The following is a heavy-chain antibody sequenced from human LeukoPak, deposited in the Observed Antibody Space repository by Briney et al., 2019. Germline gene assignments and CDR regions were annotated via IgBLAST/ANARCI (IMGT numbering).Heavy chain of an antibody. CDR1: GFTFSSYG. V-gene: IGHV3-30*02. D-gene: IGHD5-12*01. Sequence: GGSLRLSCASSGFTFSSYGMHWVRQAPGKGLEWVTFIRYDGSNKYYADSVKGRFTISRDNAKNSLYLQMNRLRAEDTAVYYCARDVSGYDPGRFDYWGQGSLVTVSS. CDR3: ARDVSGYDPGRFDY. J-gene: IGHJ4*02. CDR2: IRYDGSNK.